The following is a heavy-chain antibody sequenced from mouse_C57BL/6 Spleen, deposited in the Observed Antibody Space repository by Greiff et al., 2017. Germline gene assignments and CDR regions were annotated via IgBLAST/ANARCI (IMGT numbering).Heavy chain of an antibody. J-gene: IGHJ2*01. D-gene: IGHD4-1*01. V-gene: IGHV3-8*01. CDR3: PRDRLTGDYFDY. CDR2: ISYGGST. CDR1: GYSITGDY. Sequence: VQRVQSGPGLAKPSQTLSLTCSVTGYSITGDYWNWIRKFPGHKLEYMGYISYGGSTYYNPSLNSRISISRNTSKNQYYLQLNSMTTEDTATYCCPRDRLTGDYFDYWGQGTTLTVSA.